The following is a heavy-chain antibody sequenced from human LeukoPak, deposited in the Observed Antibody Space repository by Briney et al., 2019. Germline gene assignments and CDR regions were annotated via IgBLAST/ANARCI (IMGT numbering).Heavy chain of an antibody. CDR2: INHSRST. CDR1: GDSFSDFY. Sequence: PSETLSLTCRVYGDSFSDFYCVGLPQPPGKGLEGGGEINHSRSTNFNPFLKRRVNISEDTSKEQFSLTLRPLSTPHNAGYYCATNRLNSRSYIDYWGQGTLVTASS. V-gene: IGHV4-34*01. D-gene: IGHD1-26*01. CDR3: ATNRLNSRSYIDY. J-gene: IGHJ4*02.